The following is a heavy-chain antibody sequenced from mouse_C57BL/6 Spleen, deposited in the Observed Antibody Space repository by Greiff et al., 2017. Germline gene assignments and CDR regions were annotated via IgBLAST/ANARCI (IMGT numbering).Heavy chain of an antibody. Sequence: EVNVVESEGGLVQPGSSMKLSCTASGFTFSDYYMAWVRQVPEKGLEWVANINYDGSSTYYLDSLKSRFIISRDNAKNILYLQMSSLKSEDTATYYCAREGRWDVSFDYWGQGTTLTVSS. CDR3: AREGRWDVSFDY. CDR1: GFTFSDYY. CDR2: INYDGSST. J-gene: IGHJ2*01. D-gene: IGHD4-1*01. V-gene: IGHV5-16*01.